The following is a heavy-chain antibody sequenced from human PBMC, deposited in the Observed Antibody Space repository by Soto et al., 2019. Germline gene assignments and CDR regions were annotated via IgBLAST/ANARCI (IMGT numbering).Heavy chain of an antibody. CDR1: GGSVSSGSYY. J-gene: IGHJ6*03. V-gene: IGHV4-61*01. D-gene: IGHD3-10*01. CDR2: IYYSGST. CDR3: ARLGDGSGKNLRTTHTSYYYYYMDV. Sequence: PSGTPSLTCTVSGGSVSSGSYYWGWIRQPPGKGLEWIGYIYYSGSTNYNPSLKSRVTISVDTSKNQFSLKLSSVTAADTAVYYCARLGDGSGKNLRTTHTSYYYYYMDVWGKGTTVSVSS.